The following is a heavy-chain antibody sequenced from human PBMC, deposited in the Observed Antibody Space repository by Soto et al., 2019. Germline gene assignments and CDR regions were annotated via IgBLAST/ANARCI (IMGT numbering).Heavy chain of an antibody. CDR2: IYHSGST. V-gene: IGHV4-59*12. CDR3: ARVTVYSRGYYSLLKAFDV. CDR1: GGSISSYY. D-gene: IGHD6-25*01. J-gene: IGHJ3*01. Sequence: QVQLQESGPGPVKPSETLSLTCTVSGGSISSYYWSWIRQSPGKGLGWVGYIYHSGSTNYNPSLKRRVSISVDTSQNQFSLKLYSVIAADTAVYYCARVTVYSRGYYSLLKAFDVWGHGTMVTVSS.